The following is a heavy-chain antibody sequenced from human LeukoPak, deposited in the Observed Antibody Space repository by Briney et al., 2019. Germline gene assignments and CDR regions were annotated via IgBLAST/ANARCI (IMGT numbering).Heavy chain of an antibody. J-gene: IGHJ6*03. CDR3: ARDVVVVAATPSGHYYYMDV. D-gene: IGHD2-15*01. CDR1: GGSISSYY. Sequence: PSETLSLICTVSGGSISSYYWSWIQQPPGKRLEWIGYIYYSGSTNYNPSLKSRVTISVDTSKNQFSLKLSSVTAADTAVYYCARDVVVVAATPSGHYYYMDVWGKGTTVTVSS. V-gene: IGHV4-59*01. CDR2: IYYSGST.